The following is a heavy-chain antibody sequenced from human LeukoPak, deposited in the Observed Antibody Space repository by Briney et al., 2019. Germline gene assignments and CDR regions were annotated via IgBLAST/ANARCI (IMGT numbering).Heavy chain of an antibody. J-gene: IGHJ4*02. Sequence: SETLSLTCTVSGGSISSSSYYWSWIRQPPGKGLEWIGYIYYSGSTNYNPSLKSRVTISVDTSKNQFSLKLSSVTAADTAVYYCARGRYCSGGSCSFGVDYWGQGTLVTVSS. CDR2: IYYSGST. V-gene: IGHV4-61*01. CDR1: GGSISSSSYY. CDR3: ARGRYCSGGSCSFGVDY. D-gene: IGHD2-15*01.